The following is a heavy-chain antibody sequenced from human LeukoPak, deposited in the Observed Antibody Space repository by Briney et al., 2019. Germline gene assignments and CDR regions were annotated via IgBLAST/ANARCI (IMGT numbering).Heavy chain of an antibody. CDR2: IKGDGSST. Sequence: PGGSLRLSCAASGFTFSSYWMHWVRQAPGKGLVWVSRIKGDGSSTTYADSVKGRFTISRDNAKNTLYLHMDSLRGEDTAVYYCARESAYAVGRDNWGQGTLVTVSS. D-gene: IGHD5-12*01. CDR1: GFTFSSYW. V-gene: IGHV3-74*03. CDR3: ARESAYAVGRDN. J-gene: IGHJ4*02.